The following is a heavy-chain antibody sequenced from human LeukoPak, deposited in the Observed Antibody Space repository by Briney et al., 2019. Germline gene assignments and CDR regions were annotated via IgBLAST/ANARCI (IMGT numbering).Heavy chain of an antibody. V-gene: IGHV3-7*01. CDR2: IKQDGSEK. J-gene: IGHJ4*02. D-gene: IGHD6-13*01. Sequence: GGSLRLSCAASGFTFSSYWMSWVRQAPGKGLEWVANIKQDGSEKYYVDSVKGRFTISRDNAKNSLYLQMNSLRAEDTAVYYCARDRGGIATPPGYWGQGTLVTVSS. CDR1: GFTFSSYW. CDR3: ARDRGGIATPPGY.